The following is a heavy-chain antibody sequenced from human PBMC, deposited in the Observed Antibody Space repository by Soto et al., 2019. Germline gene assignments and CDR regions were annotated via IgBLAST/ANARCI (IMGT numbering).Heavy chain of an antibody. CDR3: ASQYYDSSGYYYPRWFDP. CDR2: ISSSSSYI. Sequence: PGGSLRLSCAVSGFTFSSYSMNWVRQAPGKGLEWVSSISSSSSYIYYADSVKGRFTISRDNAKNSLYLQMNSLRAEDTAVYYCASQYYDSSGYYYPRWFDPWGQGTLVTVSS. V-gene: IGHV3-21*01. D-gene: IGHD3-22*01. CDR1: GFTFSSYS. J-gene: IGHJ5*02.